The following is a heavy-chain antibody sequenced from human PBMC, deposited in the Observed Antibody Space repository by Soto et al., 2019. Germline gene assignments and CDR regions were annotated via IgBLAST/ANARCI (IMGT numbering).Heavy chain of an antibody. D-gene: IGHD2-2*01. CDR1: GFTFRSYG. Sequence: GGSLRLSCAASGFTFRSYGIHWVSQAPGKGLEWVALIWFDGSKKYYVDSVKGRFAVSRDNSKNTLYLQMNSLRVEDTAVYYCARDRLVPYGYGTDVWGQGTTVTVSS. CDR3: ARDRLVPYGYGTDV. J-gene: IGHJ6*02. CDR2: IWFDGSKK. V-gene: IGHV3-33*01.